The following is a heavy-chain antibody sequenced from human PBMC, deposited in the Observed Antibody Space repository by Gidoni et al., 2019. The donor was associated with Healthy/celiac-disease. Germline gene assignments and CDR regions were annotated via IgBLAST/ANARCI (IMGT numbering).Heavy chain of an antibody. CDR3: ARVIAVAGTSFDY. D-gene: IGHD6-19*01. V-gene: IGHV1-3*01. J-gene: IGHJ4*02. CDR2: INAGNGNT. Sequence: VQLVQSGAEVKKPGASGTVSCTPSGYPFTSYAMHWVRQAPGQRLEWMGWINAGNGNTKYSQKFQGRVTITRDTSASTAYMELSSLRSEDTAVYYCARVIAVAGTSFDYWGQGTLVTVSS. CDR1: GYPFTSYA.